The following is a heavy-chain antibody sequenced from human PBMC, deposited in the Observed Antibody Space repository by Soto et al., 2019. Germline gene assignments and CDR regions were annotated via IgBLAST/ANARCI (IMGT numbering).Heavy chain of an antibody. J-gene: IGHJ4*02. Sequence: GWSLRLSCASSEFTFSSYAMSWDRQAPNKGLEWVSTISGSGGRTYYADSAKGRFTISRDNSRNTLHLQMNSLRVEDTAVYYCAKTLLSTSWYGLHDYVSQGTLVTVSS. CDR1: EFTFSSYA. CDR2: ISGSGGRT. CDR3: AKTLLSTSWYGLHDY. V-gene: IGHV3-23*01. D-gene: IGHD6-13*01.